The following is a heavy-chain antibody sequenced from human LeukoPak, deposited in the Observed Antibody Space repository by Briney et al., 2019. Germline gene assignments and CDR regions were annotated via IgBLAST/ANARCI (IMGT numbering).Heavy chain of an antibody. Sequence: PSETLSLTCAAYGGSFSGYYWSWIRQAPGKGLEWIGEISHSGRNNYSPSLKNRVTMSVDTSKSQFSLNLNSVTAADTAVYYCARGLGFCSGATCFPSNGADVWGPGTTVIVFS. CDR2: ISHSGRN. CDR1: GGSFSGYY. V-gene: IGHV4-34*01. D-gene: IGHD2-15*01. J-gene: IGHJ6*02. CDR3: ARGLGFCSGATCFPSNGADV.